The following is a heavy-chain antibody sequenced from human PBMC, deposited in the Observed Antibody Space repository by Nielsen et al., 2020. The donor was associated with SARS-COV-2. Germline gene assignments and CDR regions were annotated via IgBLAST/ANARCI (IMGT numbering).Heavy chain of an antibody. Sequence: GESLKISCVVSGFPFSGFSMHWVRQAPGKGLEWVAFISHDETYTSYVDSVKGRFIISRDNSKHTLYLQMDSLGVEDTALYFCARDSDWETLDHWGQGTLVTVS. J-gene: IGHJ4*02. CDR1: GFPFSGFS. V-gene: IGHV3-33*05. CDR2: ISHDETYT. CDR3: ARDSDWETLDH. D-gene: IGHD6-19*01.